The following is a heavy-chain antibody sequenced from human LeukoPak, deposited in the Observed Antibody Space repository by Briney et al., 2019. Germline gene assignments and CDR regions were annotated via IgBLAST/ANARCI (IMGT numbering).Heavy chain of an antibody. Sequence: SETLSLTCTVSGGSISSYYWSWIRQPPGKGLEWIGYIYYSGSTNYNPSLKSRVTTSVDTSKNQFSLKLSSVTAADTAVYYCASSSYCGGDCYDFDYWGQGTLVTVSS. J-gene: IGHJ4*02. CDR3: ASSSYCGGDCYDFDY. CDR2: IYYSGST. CDR1: GGSISSYY. D-gene: IGHD2-21*02. V-gene: IGHV4-59*01.